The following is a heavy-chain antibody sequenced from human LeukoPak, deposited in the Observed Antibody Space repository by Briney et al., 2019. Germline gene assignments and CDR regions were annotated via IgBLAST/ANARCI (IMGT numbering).Heavy chain of an antibody. V-gene: IGHV3-23*01. Sequence: GGSLRLSCAASGFTFSSYGMSWVRQAPGKGLEWVSAISGSGGSTYYADSVKGRFTISRDNSKNTLYLQMNSLRAEDTAVYYCTRRGAASDAFDIWGQGTMVTVSS. CDR2: ISGSGGST. J-gene: IGHJ3*02. CDR1: GFTFSSYG. D-gene: IGHD3-16*01. CDR3: TRRGAASDAFDI.